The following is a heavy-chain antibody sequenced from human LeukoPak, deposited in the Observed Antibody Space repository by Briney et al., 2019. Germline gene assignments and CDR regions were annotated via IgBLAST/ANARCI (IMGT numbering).Heavy chain of an antibody. D-gene: IGHD2-15*01. J-gene: IGHJ4*02. Sequence: SETLSLTCAVYGGSFSGYYWSWIRQPPGKGLEWVGSIYYSGSTNYNPSLRSRVTISVDTSKTQFSLKLSSVTAADTAVYYCARKNVVVVAATLLNYFDYWGQGTLVTVSS. CDR3: ARKNVVVVAATLLNYFDY. V-gene: IGHV4-59*08. CDR1: GGSFSGYY. CDR2: IYYSGST.